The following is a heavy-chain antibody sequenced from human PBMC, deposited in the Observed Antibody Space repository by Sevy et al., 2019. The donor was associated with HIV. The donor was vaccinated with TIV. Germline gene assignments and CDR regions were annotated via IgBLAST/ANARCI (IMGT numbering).Heavy chain of an antibody. CDR2: ISYHGRNK. J-gene: IGHJ6*02. D-gene: IGHD3-9*01. CDR3: AKDFTGYNGMDV. Sequence: GSLRLSCAASGFTFSTHGMHWVRQAPGKGLEWVAVISYHGRNKFYGDSVEGRFTISRDNSKKTLYLQMNSLRTEDTAVYYCAKDFTGYNGMDVWGQGTMVTVSS. V-gene: IGHV3-30*18. CDR1: GFTFSTHG.